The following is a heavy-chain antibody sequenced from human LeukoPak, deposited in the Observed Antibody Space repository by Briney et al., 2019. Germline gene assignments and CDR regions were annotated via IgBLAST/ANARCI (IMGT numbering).Heavy chain of an antibody. V-gene: IGHV3-43*01. J-gene: IGHJ4*02. CDR2: ISWDGGST. D-gene: IGHD3-16*01. CDR1: GFTFDDYT. CDR3: AKDSGWGYAYYFDY. Sequence: GGSLRLSCAASGFTFDDYTMHWVRQAPGKGLEWVSLISWDGGSTYYADSVKGRFTISRDNSKNSLYLQMNCLRTEDTALYYCAKDSGWGYAYYFDYWGQGTLVTVSS.